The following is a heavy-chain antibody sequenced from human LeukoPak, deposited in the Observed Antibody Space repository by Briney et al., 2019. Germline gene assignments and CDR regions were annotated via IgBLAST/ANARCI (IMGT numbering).Heavy chain of an antibody. CDR3: GRTCYDSPGS. V-gene: IGHV4-39*07. CDR2: ISYSGHT. Sequence: SETLSLTCTVSGGSINTGTYYWGWIRQTPGRGLEWIASISYSGHTYYNPSLQSRVTKSLDTSKNQFSLKLRSETAADTAVYHCGRTCYDSPGSWAQGTLVTVSS. CDR1: GGSINTGTYY. D-gene: IGHD3-22*01. J-gene: IGHJ5*02.